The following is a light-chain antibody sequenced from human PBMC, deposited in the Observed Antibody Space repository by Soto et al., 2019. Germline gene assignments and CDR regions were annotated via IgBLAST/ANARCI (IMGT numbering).Light chain of an antibody. CDR2: GAS. J-gene: IGKJ1*01. V-gene: IGKV3-15*01. Sequence: IVLPQSPATLSLSQAQRATLSCRGGRSVSSYLAWYQQKPGQAPRLLIYGASTRATGIPAWFSGSGSGTEFIRSISSLQSADFAVYYCQQYTYWPPWTFGQGTKVDIK. CDR1: RSVSSY. CDR3: QQYTYWPPWT.